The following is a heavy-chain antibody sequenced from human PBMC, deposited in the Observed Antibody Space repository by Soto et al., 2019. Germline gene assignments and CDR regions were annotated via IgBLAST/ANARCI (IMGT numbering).Heavy chain of an antibody. Sequence: ASVKVSCKASGYTFTSYAIDWVRQAPGQRLEWMGWINAGNGNTKYSQKFQGRVTITRDTSASTAYMELSSLRSEDTAVYYCARGRAYGVDAFDIWGQGTMVTVSS. V-gene: IGHV1-3*01. CDR3: ARGRAYGVDAFDI. J-gene: IGHJ3*02. D-gene: IGHD4-17*01. CDR2: INAGNGNT. CDR1: GYTFTSYA.